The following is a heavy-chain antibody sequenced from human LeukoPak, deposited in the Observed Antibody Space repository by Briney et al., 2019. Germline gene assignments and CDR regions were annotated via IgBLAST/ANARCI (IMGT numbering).Heavy chain of an antibody. D-gene: IGHD2-8*01. CDR2: ISAYNGNT. V-gene: IGHV1-18*01. CDR1: GYTFINYH. Sequence: ASVKVSCKASGYTFINYHISWVRQAPGQGLEWMGWISAYNGNTNYAQKLQGRVTMTTDTSTSTAYMELRSLRSDDTAVYYCARDTVDIVLMVYAINYYYYYMDVWGKGTTVTVSS. J-gene: IGHJ6*03. CDR3: ARDTVDIVLMVYAINYYYYYMDV.